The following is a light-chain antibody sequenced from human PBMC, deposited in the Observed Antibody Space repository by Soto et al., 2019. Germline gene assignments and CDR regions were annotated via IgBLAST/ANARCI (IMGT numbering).Light chain of an antibody. CDR1: SSNIGNNY. Sequence: QSVLTQSPSVSAAPGQKVTISCSGSSSNIGNNYVSWYQQLSGTAPKLLIYDDNKRPSGIPDRFSGSKSGTSATLGITGFQTGDEADYYCGSWDSSLSAYVFGTGTKVTVL. V-gene: IGLV1-51*01. CDR3: GSWDSSLSAYV. CDR2: DDN. J-gene: IGLJ1*01.